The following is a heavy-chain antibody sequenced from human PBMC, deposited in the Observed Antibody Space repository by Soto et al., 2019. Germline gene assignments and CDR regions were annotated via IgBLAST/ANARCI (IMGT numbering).Heavy chain of an antibody. CDR1: HYTFTSYG. V-gene: IGHV1-18*01. J-gene: IGHJ4*02. CDR2: ISSQNGNT. Sequence: QPQLVQSGPEVKKPGASVKVSCKASHYTFTSYGVSWVRQAPGQGLEWMGWISSQNGNTVYAQKFQGRVTLTTDTSTSTAFMELRSLHSDDTALYYCARDRHYHTSDRIVYWGQGTLVTVSS. CDR3: ARDRHYHTSDRIVY. D-gene: IGHD3-9*01.